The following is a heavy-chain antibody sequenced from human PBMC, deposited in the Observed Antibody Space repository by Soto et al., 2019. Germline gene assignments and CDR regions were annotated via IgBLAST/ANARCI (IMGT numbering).Heavy chain of an antibody. D-gene: IGHD4-4*01. Sequence: GGSLRLSCAASGFTFSSYDMHWVRQPTGRGLEWVSTIGSASDTYYSDSVKGRFTISRENAKNSLYLQMNSLRAGDTAVYYCARGDNSFYYMDVWGKGTTVTVSS. CDR1: GFTFSSYD. CDR2: IGSASDT. J-gene: IGHJ6*03. CDR3: ARGDNSFYYMDV. V-gene: IGHV3-13*01.